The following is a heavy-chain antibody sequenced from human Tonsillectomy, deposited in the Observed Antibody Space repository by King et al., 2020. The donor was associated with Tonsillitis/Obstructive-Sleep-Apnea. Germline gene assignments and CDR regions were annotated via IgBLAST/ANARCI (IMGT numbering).Heavy chain of an antibody. Sequence: VKLVESGGGLVKPGGSLRLSCAASGFTFSSYSMNWVRQAPGKGLEWVSSISSSSSYIYYADSVKGRFTISRDNAKNSLYLQMNSLRAEDTAVYYCAAPYPCGGDCYLDYWGQGTLVTVSS. J-gene: IGHJ4*02. CDR3: AAPYPCGGDCYLDY. D-gene: IGHD2-21*01. V-gene: IGHV3-21*01. CDR1: GFTFSSYS. CDR2: ISSSSSYI.